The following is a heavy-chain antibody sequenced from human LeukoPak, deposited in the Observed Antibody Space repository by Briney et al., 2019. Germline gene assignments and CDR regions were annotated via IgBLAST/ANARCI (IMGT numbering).Heavy chain of an antibody. CDR3: AGSVVVVAATPGWFDP. J-gene: IGHJ5*02. D-gene: IGHD2-15*01. CDR1: GGPFSGYY. V-gene: IGHV4-34*01. CDR2: INHSGST. Sequence: SETLSLTCAVYGGPFSGYYWSWIRQPPGKGLEWIGEINHSGSTNHNPSLKSRVTISVDTSKNQFSLKLSSVTAADTAVYYCAGSVVVVAATPGWFDPWGQGTLVTVSS.